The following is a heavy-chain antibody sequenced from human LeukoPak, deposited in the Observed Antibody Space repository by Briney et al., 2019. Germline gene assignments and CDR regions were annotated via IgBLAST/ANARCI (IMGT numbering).Heavy chain of an antibody. Sequence: ASVKVSCKASGGTFSSYAISWVRQAPGQGLEWMGGIIPIFGTANYAQKFQGRVTITADESTSTAYMELSSLRSEDTAVYYCATLAVDTAMVQAGYSGYHPIDYWGQGTLVTVSS. CDR1: GGTFSSYA. CDR3: ATLAVDTAMVQAGYSGYHPIDY. V-gene: IGHV1-69*13. CDR2: IIPIFGTA. J-gene: IGHJ4*02. D-gene: IGHD5-18*01.